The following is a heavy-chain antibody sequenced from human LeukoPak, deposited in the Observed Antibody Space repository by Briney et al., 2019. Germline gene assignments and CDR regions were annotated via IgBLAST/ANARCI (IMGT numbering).Heavy chain of an antibody. Sequence: PGGSLRLSCAASGFTFDDYSMHWVRQAPGKGLEWVSGINWNSGDIIYADVVTGRFTISRDNAKNFVYLQMNSLRPDDTAVYYCAKRQQGSGSRYFDYWGQGILVTVSS. V-gene: IGHV3-9*01. CDR2: INWNSGDI. CDR1: GFTFDDYS. D-gene: IGHD3-10*01. J-gene: IGHJ4*02. CDR3: AKRQQGSGSRYFDY.